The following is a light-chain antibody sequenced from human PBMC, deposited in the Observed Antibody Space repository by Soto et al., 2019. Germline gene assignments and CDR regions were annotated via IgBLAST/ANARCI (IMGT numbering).Light chain of an antibody. J-gene: IGLJ2*01. CDR2: EVN. Sequence: QSALTQPPSASGSPGQSVTISCTGTSSDVGGYNSVSWYQQHPGKALKLMTYEVNNRPSGFPDRFSGSKSGNTASLTFSGLQAEHEADYYCSSYAGNNTLLFGGGTQLTVL. CDR3: SSYAGNNTLL. CDR1: SSDVGGYNS. V-gene: IGLV2-8*01.